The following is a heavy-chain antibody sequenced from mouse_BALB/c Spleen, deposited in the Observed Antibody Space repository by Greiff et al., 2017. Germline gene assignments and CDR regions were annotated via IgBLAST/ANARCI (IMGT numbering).Heavy chain of an antibody. Sequence: EVKLMESGGGLVKPGGSLKLSCAASGFTFSSYAMSWVRQTPEKRLEWVASISSGGSTYYPDSVKGRFTISRDNARNILYLQMSSLRSEDTAMYYCARKGGNYFDYWGQGTTLTVSS. V-gene: IGHV5-6-5*01. CDR1: GFTFSSYA. CDR3: ARKGGNYFDY. J-gene: IGHJ2*01. CDR2: ISSGGST.